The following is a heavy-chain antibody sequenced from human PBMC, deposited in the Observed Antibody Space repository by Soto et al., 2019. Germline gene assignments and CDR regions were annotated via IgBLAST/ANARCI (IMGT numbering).Heavy chain of an antibody. CDR2: IIPMFGTA. CDR3: AGDGELLRVDGFDI. CDR1: GGTFSRYA. J-gene: IGHJ3*02. V-gene: IGHV1-69*13. Sequence: SVKVSCKASGGTFSRYAISWVRQAPGQGLEWMGGIIPMFGTANYAQKFQGRVTITADESTSTAYMELSSLRSEDTAVYYCAGDGELLRVDGFDIWGQGTMVTVSS. D-gene: IGHD1-26*01.